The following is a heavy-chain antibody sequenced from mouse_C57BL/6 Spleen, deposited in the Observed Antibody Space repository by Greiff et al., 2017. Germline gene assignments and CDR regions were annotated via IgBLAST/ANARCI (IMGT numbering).Heavy chain of an antibody. V-gene: IGHV1-81*01. D-gene: IGHD4-1*01. J-gene: IGHJ1*03. CDR3: ARRWDGWYFDV. Sequence: QVQLQQPGAELARPGASVKLSCKASGYTFTSYGISWVKQRTGQGLEWIGEIYPRSGNTYYNEKFKGKATLTADKSSSTAYMELRSLTSEDSAVYFCARRWDGWYFDVWGTGTTVTVSS. CDR2: IYPRSGNT. CDR1: GYTFTSYG.